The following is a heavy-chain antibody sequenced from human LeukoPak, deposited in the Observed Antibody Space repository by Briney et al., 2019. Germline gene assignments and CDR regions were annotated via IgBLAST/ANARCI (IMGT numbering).Heavy chain of an antibody. D-gene: IGHD3-3*01. J-gene: IGHJ4*02. Sequence: ASVKVSCKASGGTFSSYAISWVRQAPGQGLEWMGRIIPIVDITNYAQKFQGRVTITADKSTSTAYMEVNSLRSEDTAVYYCARGGFDDFWRNYYFDYWGQGTLVTVSS. CDR3: ARGGFDDFWRNYYFDY. CDR2: IIPIVDIT. V-gene: IGHV1-69*04. CDR1: GGTFSSYA.